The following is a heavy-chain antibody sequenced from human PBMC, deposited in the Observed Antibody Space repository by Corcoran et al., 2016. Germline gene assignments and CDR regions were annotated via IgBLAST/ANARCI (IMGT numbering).Heavy chain of an antibody. CDR1: GGSISSSSYY. D-gene: IGHD3-3*01. J-gene: IGHJ4*02. CDR3: AREDYDFWRGYRFDY. V-gene: IGHV4-39*07. Sequence: QLQLQESGPGLVKPSETLSLTCTVSGGSISSSSYYWGWIRQPPGKGLEWIGSIYYSGSTYYNPSLKSRVTISVDTSKNRFSLKLSSVTAADTAVYYCAREDYDFWRGYRFDYWGQGTLVTVSS. CDR2: IYYSGST.